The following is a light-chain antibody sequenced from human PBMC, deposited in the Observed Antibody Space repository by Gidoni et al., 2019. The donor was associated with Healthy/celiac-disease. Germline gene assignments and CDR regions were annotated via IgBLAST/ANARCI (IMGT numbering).Light chain of an antibody. CDR1: QRISNW. CDR3: QQYNSYPIT. J-gene: IGKJ5*01. CDR2: KAS. V-gene: IGKV1-5*03. Sequence: DIQMTQSPSTLSASVGDRVTITCRASQRISNWLAWYQQKPGKAPKLLIYKASSLESGVPSRFSGSGSGTEFTLTISSLQPDDFATYYGQQYNSYPITFXQXTRLEIK.